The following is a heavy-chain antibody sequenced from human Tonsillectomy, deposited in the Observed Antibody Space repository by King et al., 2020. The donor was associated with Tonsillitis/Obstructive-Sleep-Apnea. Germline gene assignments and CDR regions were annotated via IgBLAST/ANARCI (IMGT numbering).Heavy chain of an antibody. CDR3: AYHMGIVVVPSATPFDY. Sequence: VQLVESGGGLVQPGGSLRLSCAASGFTFSSYAMSWVRQAPGKGLEWVSAISGSGGSTHYADSVKGRFTISRDNSKNTLYLQMNSLRAEDTAVYYCAYHMGIVVVPSATPFDYWGQGTLVTVSS. J-gene: IGHJ4*02. V-gene: IGHV3-23*04. CDR2: ISGSGGST. CDR1: GFTFSSYA. D-gene: IGHD2-2*01.